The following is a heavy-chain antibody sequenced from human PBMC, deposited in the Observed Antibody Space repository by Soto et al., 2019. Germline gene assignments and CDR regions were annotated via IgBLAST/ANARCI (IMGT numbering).Heavy chain of an antibody. CDR2: ITSNGGST. J-gene: IGHJ4*02. D-gene: IGHD5-12*01. CDR3: ARTSGYAFDY. Sequence: GGSLRLSCVASGFTFSSYAMHWVRQAPGKGLEYVSAITSNGGSTYYANSVKGRFTISRDNSKNTLYLQMGSLRAEDMAVYYCARTSGYAFDYWGQGILVTVSS. CDR1: GFTFSSYA. V-gene: IGHV3-64*01.